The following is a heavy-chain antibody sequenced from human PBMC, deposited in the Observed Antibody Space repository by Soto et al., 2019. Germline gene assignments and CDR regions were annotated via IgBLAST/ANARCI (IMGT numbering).Heavy chain of an antibody. J-gene: IGHJ3*02. V-gene: IGHV1-24*01. CDR3: TTGYSSGWDVFDI. CDR1: GYTLTELS. D-gene: IGHD6-19*01. Sequence: GASVKVSCKVSGYTLTELSMHWVRQAPGKGLEWMGGFDPEDGETIYAQKYKGRVTMTEDTSTDTAYMELSSLRSEDTAVYYCTTGYSSGWDVFDIWGQGTMVTVSS. CDR2: FDPEDGET.